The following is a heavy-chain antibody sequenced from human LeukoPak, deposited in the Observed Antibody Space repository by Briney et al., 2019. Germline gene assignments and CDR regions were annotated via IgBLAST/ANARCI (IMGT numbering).Heavy chain of an antibody. CDR3: ARDKGHVRSSWFDP. J-gene: IGHJ5*02. D-gene: IGHD6-6*01. Sequence: SETLSLTCAVSGGSVSSNNWWSWVRQPPGKGLGWIGEIYHSGNTNYNPSLQNRVTILVDKSKNQVSLKLNSVTAAHTAAYYCARDKGHVRSSWFDPWGQGTLVTVSS. CDR1: GGSVSSNNW. V-gene: IGHV4-4*02. CDR2: IYHSGNT.